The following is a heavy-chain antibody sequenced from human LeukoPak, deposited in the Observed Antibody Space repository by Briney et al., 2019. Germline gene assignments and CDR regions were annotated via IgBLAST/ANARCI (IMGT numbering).Heavy chain of an antibody. J-gene: IGHJ3*02. CDR3: ACERGGSFPDAFDI. Sequence: SETLSLTCTVSGGSISSYYWSWLRQPPGKGLEWIGYIYYSGSTNYNPSLKSRVTISVDTSKNQFSLKLSSVTAADTAVYYCACERGGSFPDAFDIWGQGTMVTVSS. CDR2: IYYSGST. D-gene: IGHD3-16*01. V-gene: IGHV4-59*01. CDR1: GGSISSYY.